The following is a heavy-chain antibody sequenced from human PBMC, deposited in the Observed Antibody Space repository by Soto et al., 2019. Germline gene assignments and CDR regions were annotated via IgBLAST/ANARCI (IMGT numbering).Heavy chain of an antibody. D-gene: IGHD3-10*01. CDR1: GFTFSNAW. J-gene: IGHJ3*02. Sequence: EVQLVESGGGLVKPGGSLRLSCAASGFTFSNAWMSWVRQAPGKGLEWVGRIKSKTDGGTTDYAAPVKGRFTISRDDSKNTLYLQMNSLKPEGTAVYYCTTFITHLWSGELGDAFDIWGQGTMVTVS. CDR3: TTFITHLWSGELGDAFDI. V-gene: IGHV3-15*01. CDR2: IKSKTDGGTT.